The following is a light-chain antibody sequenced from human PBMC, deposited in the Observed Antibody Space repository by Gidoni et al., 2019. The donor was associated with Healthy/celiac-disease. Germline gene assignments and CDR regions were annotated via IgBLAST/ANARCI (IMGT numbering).Light chain of an antibody. CDR3: NSRDSSGNPVV. V-gene: IGLV3-19*01. CDR1: SLRSYY. J-gene: IGLJ2*01. Sequence: SSELTQAPAVSTALGQTVRITCQGDSLRSYYASWYQQKPGQAPVLVIYGKNNRPSGIPDRFSGSSSGNTASLTITGAQAEDEADYYCNSRDSSGNPVVFGGGTKLTVL. CDR2: GKN.